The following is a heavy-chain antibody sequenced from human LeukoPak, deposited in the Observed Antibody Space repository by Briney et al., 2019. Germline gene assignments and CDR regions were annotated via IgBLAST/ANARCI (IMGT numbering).Heavy chain of an antibody. Sequence: SETLSLTCTFSGGSISSISYYWDWIRHPPGKGLEWIGSIYYSGNTYYNPSLKSRVTISVDTSKNQFSLKVTSVTAADTAVYYCARDGVVVAANPSYYYGMDVWGQGTTVTVSS. CDR3: ARDGVVVAANPSYYYGMDV. V-gene: IGHV4-39*07. D-gene: IGHD2-15*01. CDR2: IYYSGNT. CDR1: GGSISSISYY. J-gene: IGHJ6*02.